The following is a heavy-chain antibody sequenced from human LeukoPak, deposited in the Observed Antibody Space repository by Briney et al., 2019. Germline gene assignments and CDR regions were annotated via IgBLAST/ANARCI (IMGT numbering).Heavy chain of an antibody. V-gene: IGHV4-39*01. CDR1: GGSISSSSYY. J-gene: IGHJ3*02. Sequence: SETLSLTCTVSGGSISSSSYYWGWIRQPPGKGLEWIGSIYYSGSTYYNPSLKSRVTISVDTSKNQFSLKLSSVTAAVTAVYYCSGGDAFDIWGQGTMVTVSS. D-gene: IGHD3-10*01. CDR3: SGGDAFDI. CDR2: IYYSGST.